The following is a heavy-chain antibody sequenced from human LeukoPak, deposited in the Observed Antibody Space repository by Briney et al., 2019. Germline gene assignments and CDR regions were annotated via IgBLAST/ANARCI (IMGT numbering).Heavy chain of an antibody. CDR1: GFTFSGFW. D-gene: IGHD2-2*01. CDR2: INSDGSEG. Sequence: GGSLRLSCAVSGFTFSGFWMSWSRQAPGKGLEWVASINSDGSEGYYAAVVKGRFTISRDNAKNSLYLQINSLRAEDTAVYYCAKDGSTSYLYYYYYYGMDVWGQGTTVTVSS. V-gene: IGHV3-7*03. J-gene: IGHJ6*02. CDR3: AKDGSTSYLYYYYYYGMDV.